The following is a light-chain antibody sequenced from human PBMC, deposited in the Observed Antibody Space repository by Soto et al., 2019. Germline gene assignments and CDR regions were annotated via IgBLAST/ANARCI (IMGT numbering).Light chain of an antibody. CDR3: SSYAVSLDV. V-gene: IGLV2-8*01. J-gene: IGLJ1*01. CDR2: EVS. CDR1: SSDVGGYNY. Sequence: QSALTQPPSASGSPGQSVTISCTGTSSDVGGYNYVSWYQQHPGKAPKLMIYEVSKRPSGVPDRFSGSKSGNTASLTVSWLQVEDEADYYCSSYAVSLDVFGTGTKLTVL.